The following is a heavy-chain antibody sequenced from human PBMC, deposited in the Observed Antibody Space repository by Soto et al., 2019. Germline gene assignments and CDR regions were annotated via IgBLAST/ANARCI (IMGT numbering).Heavy chain of an antibody. CDR1: GGTFSSYT. Sequence: QVQLVQSGAEVKKPGSSVKVSCKASGGTFSSYTISWVRQAPGQGLEWMGRIIPILGIANYAQKFQGRVTITADKSTSTAYMELSSLRSEDTAVYYCAREAVPIGTTGTTYSYYGMDVWGQGTTVTVSS. J-gene: IGHJ6*02. CDR3: AREAVPIGTTGTTYSYYGMDV. V-gene: IGHV1-69*08. D-gene: IGHD1-1*01. CDR2: IIPILGIA.